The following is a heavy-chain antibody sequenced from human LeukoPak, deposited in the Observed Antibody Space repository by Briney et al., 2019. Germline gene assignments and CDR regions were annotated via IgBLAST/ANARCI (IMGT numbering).Heavy chain of an antibody. D-gene: IGHD1-1*01. CDR3: ARDFNWNEPYYFDY. Sequence: GGSLRLSCVASGFILENHAMSWIRQAPGKGPEWVSGTSSNGEVKYYADSVKGRFTVSRDNSKDTLYLQMDSLGDEDTAMYYCARDFNWNEPYYFDYWGPGTLVTVSS. J-gene: IGHJ4*02. V-gene: IGHV3-23*01. CDR2: TSSNGEVK. CDR1: GFILENHA.